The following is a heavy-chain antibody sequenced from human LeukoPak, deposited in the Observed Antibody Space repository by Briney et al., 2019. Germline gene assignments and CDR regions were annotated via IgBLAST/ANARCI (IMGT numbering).Heavy chain of an antibody. CDR3: AKGDYTYYFDY. CDR1: GFSFNNYA. V-gene: IGHV3-23*01. Sequence: PGGSLRLSCAASGFSFNNYAMVWVRQTPGKGLEWVSVISGSGGSTYYADSVKGRFTISRDNSKNTLYLRMNSLRAEDTAVYYCAKGDYTYYFDYWGQGTLVTVSS. CDR2: ISGSGGST. D-gene: IGHD4-11*01. J-gene: IGHJ4*02.